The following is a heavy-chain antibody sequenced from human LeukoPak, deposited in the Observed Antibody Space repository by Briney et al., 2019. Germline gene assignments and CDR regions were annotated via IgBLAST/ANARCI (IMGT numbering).Heavy chain of an antibody. CDR2: INSNSGDT. Sequence: GASVKVSCKASGYTFTGYYIHWVRQAPGQGLEWMGRINSNSGDTKYGQTFQDRVTMTRDTSISTASMELSRLRSDDTAVYYCAREQGGSGTYGVDYWGQGTLVTVSS. D-gene: IGHD1-26*01. CDR3: AREQGGSGTYGVDY. V-gene: IGHV1-2*06. J-gene: IGHJ4*02. CDR1: GYTFTGYY.